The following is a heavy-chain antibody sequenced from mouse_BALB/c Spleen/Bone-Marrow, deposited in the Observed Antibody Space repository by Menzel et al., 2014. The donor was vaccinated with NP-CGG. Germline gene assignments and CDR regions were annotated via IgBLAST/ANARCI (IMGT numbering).Heavy chain of an antibody. Sequence: QVQLQRSGAELVKPGASMKMSCKASGYTFTSYNQHWIKQTPGQGLEWIGAIYPGNGDTSYNQRFKGKATLTTDKSSNTAYMQLSSLTSEDSAVYYCAREGRSHFDHWGQGSTLTVSS. J-gene: IGHJ2*01. V-gene: IGHV1-12*01. CDR2: IYPGNGDT. CDR3: AREGRSHFDH. CDR1: GYTFTSYN.